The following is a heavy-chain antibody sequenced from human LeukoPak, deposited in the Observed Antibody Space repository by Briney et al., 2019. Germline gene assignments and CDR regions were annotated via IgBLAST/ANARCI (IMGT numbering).Heavy chain of an antibody. CDR1: GGSISSSNYY. CDR2: IYYSGNT. Sequence: SETLSLTCTVSGGSISSSNYYWGWIRQPPGQGLEWIGSIYYSGNTYYNPSLKSRVTISVDTSKNQFSLKLSSVTATDTAVYYCARRRAGRDWFDPWGQGTLVTVSS. J-gene: IGHJ5*02. D-gene: IGHD6-19*01. V-gene: IGHV4-39*01. CDR3: ARRRAGRDWFDP.